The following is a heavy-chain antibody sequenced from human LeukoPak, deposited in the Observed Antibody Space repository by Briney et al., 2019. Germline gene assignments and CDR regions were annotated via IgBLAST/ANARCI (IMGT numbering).Heavy chain of an antibody. D-gene: IGHD1-1*01. CDR1: GFTFSNYV. V-gene: IGHV3-23*01. Sequence: GGSLRLSCAASGFTFSNYVMSWVRQAPGKGLEWVSTISDNGDRTDYADSVKGRFTVSRHNSKNTLYLQMNSLRAEDTAVYYCARRQLELLDYWGQGTLVTVSS. J-gene: IGHJ4*02. CDR3: ARRQLELLDY. CDR2: ISDNGDRT.